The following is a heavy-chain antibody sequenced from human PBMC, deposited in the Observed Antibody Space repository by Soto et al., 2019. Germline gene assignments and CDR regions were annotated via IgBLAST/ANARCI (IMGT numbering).Heavy chain of an antibody. CDR2: ITDSSDTV. CDR1: GFSFSNYN. V-gene: IGHV3-48*02. J-gene: IGHJ4*02. Sequence: GGSLRLSFVASGFSFSNYNMNWVRQAPGKGLEWVSYITDSSDTVHYADSVRGRFTISRDNAESSLYLQMNSLRDEDTAVYFCARDFGHGYYLDYWGRGTLVTVSS. D-gene: IGHD3-3*01. CDR3: ARDFGHGYYLDY.